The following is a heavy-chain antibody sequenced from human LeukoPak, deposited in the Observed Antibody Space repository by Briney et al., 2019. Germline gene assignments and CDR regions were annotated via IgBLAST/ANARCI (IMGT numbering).Heavy chain of an antibody. Sequence: GASVKVSCKVSGYTPTDLSMHWVRQAPGNGLECLGSFDPEDGETIYAQKFQGRVTMTEDTSTDTAYMELSSLRSEDTAVYYCATGLPNEVRGVIITVFDYWGQGTLVTVSS. V-gene: IGHV1-24*01. D-gene: IGHD3-10*01. CDR3: ATGLPNEVRGVIITVFDY. CDR1: GYTPTDLS. CDR2: FDPEDGET. J-gene: IGHJ4*02.